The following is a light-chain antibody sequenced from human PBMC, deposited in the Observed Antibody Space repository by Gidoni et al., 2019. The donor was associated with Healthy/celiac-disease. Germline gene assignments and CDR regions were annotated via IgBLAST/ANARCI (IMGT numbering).Light chain of an antibody. CDR2: AAS. V-gene: IGKV1-39*01. CDR1: QSISSY. J-gene: IGKJ4*01. Sequence: DIQMPQSPSSLSASLGDRVTITCRASQSISSYLNWYQQKPGKAPKLLIYAASSLQSGVPSRFSGSGSGTDFTLTISSLQPEDFATYYCQQSYITPLTFGGGTKVEIK. CDR3: QQSYITPLT.